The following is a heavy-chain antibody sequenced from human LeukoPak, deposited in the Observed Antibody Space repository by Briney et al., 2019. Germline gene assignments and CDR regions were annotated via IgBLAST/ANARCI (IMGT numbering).Heavy chain of an antibody. CDR3: ANLIDSSRKYGLDV. D-gene: IGHD3-22*01. V-gene: IGHV3-23*01. Sequence: GGSLRLSCAASGFTFNTYAMNWVRQAPGKGLEWVSGVSDSGRSTYYADSVKGRFTISRGNSKNTPYLQMNSLRAEDTAVYYCANLIDSSRKYGLDVWGQGTTVTVSS. J-gene: IGHJ6*02. CDR2: VSDSGRST. CDR1: GFTFNTYA.